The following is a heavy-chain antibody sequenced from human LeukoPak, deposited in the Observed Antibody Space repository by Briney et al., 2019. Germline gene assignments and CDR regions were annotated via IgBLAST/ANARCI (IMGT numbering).Heavy chain of an antibody. CDR1: GFTFSSYE. J-gene: IGHJ4*02. CDR3: ARRSCSGGSCYDY. Sequence: GGSLRLSCAASGFTFSSYEMNWVRQAPGKGLEWVSYISSSGSTIYYADSVKGRFTISRDNAKNSLYLQMNSLRAEDTAVYYCARRSCSGGSCYDYWGQGTLVTVSS. CDR2: ISSSGSTI. V-gene: IGHV3-48*03. D-gene: IGHD2-15*01.